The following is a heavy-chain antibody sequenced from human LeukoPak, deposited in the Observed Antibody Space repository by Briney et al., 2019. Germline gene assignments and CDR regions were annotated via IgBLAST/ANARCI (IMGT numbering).Heavy chain of an antibody. CDR1: GFTFSGSA. V-gene: IGHV3-73*01. CDR2: IRSKANSYAT. Sequence: GGSLKLSCAASGFTFSGSAMHWVRQASGKGLEWVGRIRSKANSYATAYAASVKGRFTISRDDSKNTAYLQMNSLRAEDTAVYYCVPAAGGSYFDYWGQGTLVTVSS. J-gene: IGHJ4*02. CDR3: VPAAGGSYFDY. D-gene: IGHD2-2*01.